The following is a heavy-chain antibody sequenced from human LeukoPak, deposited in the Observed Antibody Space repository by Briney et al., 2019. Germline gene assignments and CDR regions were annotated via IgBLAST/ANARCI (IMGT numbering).Heavy chain of an antibody. CDR3: ARDPSLAFFDY. CDR1: GFTFRNYV. Sequence: GGSLRLSCAASGFTFRNYVIHWVRQAPGKGLEWVAVISYDGSNKYYADSVKGRFTISRDNSKNTLYLQMNSLRAEDTAVYYCARDPSLAFFDYWGQGTLVTVSS. V-gene: IGHV3-30-3*01. J-gene: IGHJ4*02. CDR2: ISYDGSNK.